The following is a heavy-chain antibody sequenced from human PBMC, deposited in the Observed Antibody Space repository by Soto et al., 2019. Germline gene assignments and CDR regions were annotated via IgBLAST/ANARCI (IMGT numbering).Heavy chain of an antibody. CDR3: ARRAAAGRSFDY. Sequence: GGSLRLSCAASGFTLSDYYMTWIRQAPGKGLEWVSYISSSGNSIYYADSVRGRFTVSRDNAKNSLFLQMNSLRAEDTAVYYCARRAAAGRSFDYWGLGTLVTVSS. V-gene: IGHV3-11*01. D-gene: IGHD6-13*01. CDR1: GFTLSDYY. J-gene: IGHJ4*02. CDR2: ISSSGNSI.